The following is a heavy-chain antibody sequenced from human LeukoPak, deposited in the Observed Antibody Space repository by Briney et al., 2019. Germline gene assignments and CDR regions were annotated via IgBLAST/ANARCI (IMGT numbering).Heavy chain of an antibody. CDR2: ISSSGGNI. D-gene: IGHD3-22*01. V-gene: IGHV3-11*04. Sequence: SGGSLRLSCAASGFTFSDYYMNWIRQAPGRGLEWISYISSSGGNINYADSVQGRFTIFRDNAKKSLYLQMSSLRAEDTAVYYCARDRSEDDSSGYIHRDFDYWGQGTLVIVSS. J-gene: IGHJ4*02. CDR1: GFTFSDYY. CDR3: ARDRSEDDSSGYIHRDFDY.